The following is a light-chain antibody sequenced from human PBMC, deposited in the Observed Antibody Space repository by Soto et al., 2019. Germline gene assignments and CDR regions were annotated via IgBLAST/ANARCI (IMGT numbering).Light chain of an antibody. CDR2: KVS. J-gene: IGLJ1*01. V-gene: IGLV2-14*01. CDR1: SSDVGGYNY. Sequence: QSALTQPASVSGSPGQSITISCTGTSSDVGGYNYVSWSQQYPGRAPKLMIYKVSNRPSGVSNRFSGSKSGNTASLTISGLQAEDEADYFCSSYTTGSLYVFGTGTKLTVL. CDR3: SSYTTGSLYV.